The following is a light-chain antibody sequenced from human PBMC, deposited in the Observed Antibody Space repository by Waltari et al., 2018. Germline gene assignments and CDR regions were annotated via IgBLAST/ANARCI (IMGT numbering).Light chain of an antibody. CDR3: QSYDNSLSGSRV. CDR2: GNN. J-gene: IGLJ3*02. V-gene: IGLV1-40*01. Sequence: QSVLTQTPSVSGAPGQSVTISCTGSSSNIGAGYDVHWYQQLPGTAPKLIIYGNNNRPSGVPGRFSVSRSDTSASLAITGLQTEDEADYYCQSYDNSLSGSRVFGGGTRVTVL. CDR1: SSNIGAGYD.